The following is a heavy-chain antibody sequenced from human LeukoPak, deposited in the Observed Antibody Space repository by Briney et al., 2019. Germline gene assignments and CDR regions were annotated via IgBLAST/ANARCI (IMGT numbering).Heavy chain of an antibody. D-gene: IGHD2-15*01. V-gene: IGHV3-30*04. CDR1: GFTFSSYA. CDR2: ISYDGSNK. CDR3: ARGYCSSGSCYSPAFDY. J-gene: IGHJ4*02. Sequence: LRLSCAASGFTFSSYAMHWVRQAPGKGLEWVAVISYDGSNKYYADSVKGRFTISRDNSKNTLYLQMNSLRAEDTALYYCARGYCSSGSCYSPAFDYWGQGTLVTVSS.